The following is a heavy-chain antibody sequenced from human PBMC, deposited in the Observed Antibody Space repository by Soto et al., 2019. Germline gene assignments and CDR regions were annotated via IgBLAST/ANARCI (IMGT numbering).Heavy chain of an antibody. CDR2: INPNSGGT. V-gene: IGHV1-2*02. J-gene: IGHJ4*02. D-gene: IGHD6-13*01. Sequence: QVQLVQSGAEVKKPGASVKVSCKASGYTFTGYYMHWVRQAPGQGLEWMGWINPNSGGTNDAQKFQGRVTMTRDTSISTAYMELSRLRSDDTAVYYCARAAAAGTGVFDYWGQGTLVTVSS. CDR1: GYTFTGYY. CDR3: ARAAAAGTGVFDY.